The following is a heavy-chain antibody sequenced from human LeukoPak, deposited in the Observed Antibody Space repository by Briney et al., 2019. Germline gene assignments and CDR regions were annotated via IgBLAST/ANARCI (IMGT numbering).Heavy chain of an antibody. CDR2: IYHSGST. D-gene: IGHD2-15*01. CDR1: GGSISSGGYS. J-gene: IGHJ4*02. CDR3: AREDLGYCSGGSCYALDY. Sequence: SETLSLTCAVSGGSISSGGYSWSWIRQPPGKGLEWIGYIYHSGSTYYNPSLKSRVTISVDRSKNQFSLKLSSVTAADTAVYYCAREDLGYCSGGSCYALDYWGQGTLVTVSS. V-gene: IGHV4-30-2*01.